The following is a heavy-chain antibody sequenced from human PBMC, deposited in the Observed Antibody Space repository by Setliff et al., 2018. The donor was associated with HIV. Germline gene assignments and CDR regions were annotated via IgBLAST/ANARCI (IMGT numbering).Heavy chain of an antibody. CDR2: IYHSGST. CDR1: GYSISSGYY. D-gene: IGHD1-26*01. Sequence: SETLSLTCAVSGYSISSGYYWGWIRQPPGKGLEWIGSIYHSGSTYNNPPLKSRVTISVDTSKNQFSLKLTSVTAADTAVYYCARTLQAAAMGYFDYWGQGTLVTVSS. CDR3: ARTLQAAAMGYFDY. J-gene: IGHJ4*02. V-gene: IGHV4-38-2*01.